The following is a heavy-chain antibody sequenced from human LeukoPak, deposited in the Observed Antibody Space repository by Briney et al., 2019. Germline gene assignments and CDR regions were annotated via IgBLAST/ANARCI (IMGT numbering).Heavy chain of an antibody. CDR1: GGSISSSSYD. CDR2: IYYSGST. J-gene: IGHJ4*02. V-gene: IGHV4-39*07. D-gene: IGHD3-22*01. CDR3: ARDNDSSGYSQYYFDY. Sequence: PAETLSLTCTVAGGSISSSSYDWGWIRQPPGKGLEWIGSIYYSGSTYYNPSLKSRVTISVDTSKNQFSLKLSSVTAADTAVYYCARDNDSSGYSQYYFDYWGQGTLVAVSS.